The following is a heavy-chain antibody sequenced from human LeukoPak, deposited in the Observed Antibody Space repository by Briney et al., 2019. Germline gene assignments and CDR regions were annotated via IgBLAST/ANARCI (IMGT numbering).Heavy chain of an antibody. D-gene: IGHD4-23*01. Sequence: GASVKVSCKASGYTFTGYYMHWVRQATGQGLEWMGRINPNSGGTNYAQKFHGRVTMTRHTSISTAYMGLSRLRSDDTAVYYCAREAVADFDYWGQGTLVTVSS. CDR3: AREAVADFDY. J-gene: IGHJ4*02. V-gene: IGHV1-2*06. CDR2: INPNSGGT. CDR1: GYTFTGYY.